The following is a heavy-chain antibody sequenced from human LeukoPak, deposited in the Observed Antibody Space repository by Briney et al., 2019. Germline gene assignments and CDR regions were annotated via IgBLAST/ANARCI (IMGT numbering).Heavy chain of an antibody. Sequence: GGSLRLSCAASGFTFSSYAMNWVRQAPGKGLEWVSSISSSSSYIYYADSVKGRFTISRGNAKNSLYLQMNSLRAEDTAVYYCARDAGLEGGMTTVGYWGQGTLVTVSS. CDR1: GFTFSSYA. D-gene: IGHD4-11*01. CDR3: ARDAGLEGGMTTVGY. V-gene: IGHV3-21*01. J-gene: IGHJ4*02. CDR2: ISSSSSYI.